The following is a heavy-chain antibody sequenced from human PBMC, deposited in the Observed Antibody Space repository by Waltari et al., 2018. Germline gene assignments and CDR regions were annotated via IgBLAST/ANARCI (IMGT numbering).Heavy chain of an antibody. CDR1: GYMFRNYH. V-gene: IGHV1-2*02. CDR3: ARDFWSAGSR. D-gene: IGHD3-3*01. J-gene: IGHJ4*02. CDR2: VFPDTGGT. Sequence: QVQLLQSGAEVKKPGASVQVSCKASGYMFRNYHIHWVRQAPGQGPEWMGWVFPDTGGTNYAQKFQGRVTMTRDTSITTAYLELSRLRSDDTAIYYCARDFWSAGSRWGQGTLVTVSS.